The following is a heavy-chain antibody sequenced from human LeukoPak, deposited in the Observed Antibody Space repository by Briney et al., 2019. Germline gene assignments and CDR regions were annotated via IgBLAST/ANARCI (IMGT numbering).Heavy chain of an antibody. J-gene: IGHJ4*02. V-gene: IGHV3-11*06. CDR3: ARDGAHYYDSSGFDY. Sequence: NPGGSLRLSCAASGFTFRDYHMSWIRQAPGKGLEWVAYIVGSSSYTNYADSVKGRFTISRDNAKNSLYLQMNSLRAEDTAVYYCARDGAHYYDSSGFDYWGQGTLVTVSS. CDR2: IVGSSSYT. CDR1: GFTFRDYH. D-gene: IGHD3-22*01.